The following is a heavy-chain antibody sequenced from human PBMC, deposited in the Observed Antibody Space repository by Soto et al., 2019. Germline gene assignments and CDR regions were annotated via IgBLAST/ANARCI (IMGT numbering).Heavy chain of an antibody. D-gene: IGHD4-17*01. CDR2: IRSKSYGKTT. CDR1: GFTFGDYG. J-gene: IGHJ2*01. Sequence: GGSLRLSCSTSGFTFGDYGMTWFRQAPGKGLEWVGLIRSKSYGKTTEYAASATDRFTISRDDSKRIAYLQMNSLKADDTAVYYCTRERWXYGXXXXXXDLWGRGTLVTXSS. CDR3: TRERWXYGXXXXXXDL. V-gene: IGHV3-49*03.